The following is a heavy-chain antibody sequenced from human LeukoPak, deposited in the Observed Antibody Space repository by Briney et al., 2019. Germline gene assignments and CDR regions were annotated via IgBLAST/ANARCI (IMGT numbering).Heavy chain of an antibody. Sequence: GASVKVSCKASGGTFSSYAISWVRQAPGKGLEWVAHIKQDGSEKYYVDSVKGRFTISRDNAKNSLYLQMNSLRAEDTAVYYCAREREKWELPESIDYWGQGTLVTVSS. V-gene: IGHV3-7*01. CDR2: IKQDGSEK. CDR1: GGTFSSYA. D-gene: IGHD1-26*01. CDR3: AREREKWELPESIDY. J-gene: IGHJ4*02.